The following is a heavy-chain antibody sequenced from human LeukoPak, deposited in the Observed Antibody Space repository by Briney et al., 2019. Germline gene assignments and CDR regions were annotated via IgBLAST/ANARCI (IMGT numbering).Heavy chain of an antibody. D-gene: IGHD2-21*02. CDR1: GFTFSSYW. CDR3: ARGKHRTAWLIDY. CDR2: IKQDGSEK. J-gene: IGHJ4*02. V-gene: IGHV3-7*01. Sequence: PGGSLRLSCAASGFTFSSYWMSWVRQAPGKGLEWVANIKQDGSEKYYVDSVRGRFTISRDNAKNSLSLQMNSLRDDDTAVYYCARGKHRTAWLIDYWGQGTLVIVSS.